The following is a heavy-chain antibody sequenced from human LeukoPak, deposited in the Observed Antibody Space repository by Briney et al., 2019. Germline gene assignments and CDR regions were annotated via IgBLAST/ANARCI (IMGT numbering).Heavy chain of an antibody. CDR2: IWYDGSNK. CDR1: GFTFSSYG. Sequence: GGSLRLSCAASGFTFSSYGMHWVRQAPGKGLEWVAVIWYDGSNKYYADSVKGRFTISRDNSKNTLYLQMSSLSAEDTAVYYCATSSGGSDHDYFDYWGQGTLVTVSS. CDR3: ATSSGGSDHDYFDY. D-gene: IGHD1-26*01. J-gene: IGHJ4*02. V-gene: IGHV3-33*01.